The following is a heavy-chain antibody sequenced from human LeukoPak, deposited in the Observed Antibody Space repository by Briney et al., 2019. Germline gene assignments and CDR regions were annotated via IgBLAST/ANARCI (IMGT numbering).Heavy chain of an antibody. CDR2: IRSKAYGGTT. CDR1: GFTFGDYA. V-gene: IGHV3-49*04. CDR3: TRVYTSPRIDSSSWYRGYYFDY. Sequence: GGSLRLSCTVSGFTFGDYAMSWVRQAPGKGREWVGFIRSKAYGGTTEYAGSVKGRCNISRDDSKSIAYLRMNSLKTEDTAVYDCTRVYTSPRIDSSSWYRGYYFDYWGQGTLVTVSS. D-gene: IGHD6-13*01. J-gene: IGHJ4*02.